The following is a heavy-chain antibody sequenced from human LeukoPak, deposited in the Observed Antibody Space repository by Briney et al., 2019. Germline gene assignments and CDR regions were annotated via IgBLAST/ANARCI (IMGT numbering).Heavy chain of an antibody. CDR2: VHLDGRT. D-gene: IGHD2-15*01. J-gene: IGHJ5*02. V-gene: IGHV4-4*02. CDR1: GGSAINTNS. Sequence: SETLSLTCGVSGGSAINTNSWTWVRQPPGKGLEWIGEVHLDGRTNYNPSLESRLTMSVDVSENQVSLKLTSVTAADTAVYYCARANIVVVVAATNPETQNWFDPWGQGTLVTVSS. CDR3: ARANIVVVVAATNPETQNWFDP.